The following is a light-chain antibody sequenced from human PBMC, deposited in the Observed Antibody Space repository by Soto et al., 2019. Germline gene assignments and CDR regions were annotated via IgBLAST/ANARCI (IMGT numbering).Light chain of an antibody. Sequence: QSALTQPPSASGSPGQSVTISCTGTSSDVGGYNYVSWYQQYAGKAPKLMIYEVSKRPSGVPDRFRGSKSGRTAFLTVSGLQAEDEAEYSVGSYAVNLYVLGTGTKVTVL. CDR1: SSDVGGYNY. V-gene: IGLV2-8*01. J-gene: IGLJ1*01. CDR2: EVS. CDR3: GSYAVNLYV.